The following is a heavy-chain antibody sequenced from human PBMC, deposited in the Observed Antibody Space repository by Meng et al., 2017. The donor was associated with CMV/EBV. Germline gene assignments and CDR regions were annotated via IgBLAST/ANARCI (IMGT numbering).Heavy chain of an antibody. D-gene: IGHD6-6*01. V-gene: IGHV2-5*02. CDR3: AHSPSLQLVRHWFDP. Sequence: TLKDAGPPSVKPTQALTLTCTLMGFTRSTRGVGLGWIRQPPGKALEWLALIDWDDDKRYSPSLKSRLTITEDNSKNQVVLTMTNMDPVDTATYYRAHSPSLQLVRHWFDPWGQGTLVTVSS. CDR1: GFTRSTRGVG. J-gene: IGHJ5*02. CDR2: IDWDDDK.